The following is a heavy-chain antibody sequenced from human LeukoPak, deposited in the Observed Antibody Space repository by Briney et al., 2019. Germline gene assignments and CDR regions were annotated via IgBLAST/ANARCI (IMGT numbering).Heavy chain of an antibody. V-gene: IGHV4-34*01. CDR3: ARHSWSSGWDFDY. CDR2: INHSGST. D-gene: IGHD6-19*01. Sequence: PSETLSLTCAVYGGSFSGYYWSWIRQPPGKGLEWIGEINHSGSTNYNPSLKSRVTISVDTSKNQFSLKLSSVTAADTAVNYCARHSWSSGWDFDYWGQGTLVTVSS. J-gene: IGHJ4*02. CDR1: GGSFSGYY.